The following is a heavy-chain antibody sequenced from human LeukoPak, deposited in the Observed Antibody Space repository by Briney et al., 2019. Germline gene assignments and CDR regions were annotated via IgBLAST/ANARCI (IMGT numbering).Heavy chain of an antibody. CDR3: ARVPKIYYSYAFDY. Sequence: PGGSLRLSCAASGFTFSSYGMSWVRQAPGKGLGWVAGINWSGGSTAYADSVKGRFTISRDNAKNSLYLQMNSLRAEDTAFYYCARVPKIYYSYAFDYWGQGTLVTVSS. D-gene: IGHD5-18*01. V-gene: IGHV3-20*04. CDR1: GFTFSSYG. CDR2: INWSGGST. J-gene: IGHJ4*02.